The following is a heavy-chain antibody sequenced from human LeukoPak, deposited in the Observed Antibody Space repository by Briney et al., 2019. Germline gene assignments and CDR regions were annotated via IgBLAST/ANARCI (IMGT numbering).Heavy chain of an antibody. J-gene: IGHJ4*02. Sequence: ASVKVSCKASGYTFTGNYIHWVRQAPGQGLEWMGMIYPRDGSTSYAQEFQGRVTVTRDTSTSTVHMELSGLRSEDTAVYYCARDQEGFDYWGQGTLVTVSS. V-gene: IGHV1-46*01. CDR2: IYPRDGST. CDR1: GYTFTGNY. CDR3: ARDQEGFDY.